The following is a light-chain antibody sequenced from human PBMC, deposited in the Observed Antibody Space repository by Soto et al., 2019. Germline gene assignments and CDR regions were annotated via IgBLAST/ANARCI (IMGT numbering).Light chain of an antibody. V-gene: IGKV3-15*01. J-gene: IGKJ4*01. CDR1: QSVSSN. Sequence: EIVMTQSPATLSVSPGERATNSCRASQSVSSNLAWYQQKPGQAPRLLIYGASTRATGIPARFSGSGSGTEFTLTISSLQSEDFAVYYCQQYNNWPPVFGGGTKVDIK. CDR2: GAS. CDR3: QQYNNWPPV.